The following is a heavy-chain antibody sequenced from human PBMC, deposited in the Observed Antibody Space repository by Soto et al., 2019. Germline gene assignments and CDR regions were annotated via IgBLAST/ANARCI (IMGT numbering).Heavy chain of an antibody. CDR1: GLTFSSW. J-gene: IGHJ4*02. Sequence: EVQLVESGGGLVQPGGSLRLSYVASGLTFSSWMSWVRQAPGKGLEWVAMTTQDGSGKHYVDSVKGRFTISRDSAKNSMYLQMNSLTVEDTAMYYCASLDTAMIKTAGYWGQGTQVTVSS. V-gene: IGHV3-7*01. CDR3: ASLDTAMIKTAGY. D-gene: IGHD5-18*01. CDR2: TTQDGSGK.